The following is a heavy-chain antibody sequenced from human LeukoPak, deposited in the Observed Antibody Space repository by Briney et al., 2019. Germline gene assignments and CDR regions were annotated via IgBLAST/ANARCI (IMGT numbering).Heavy chain of an antibody. D-gene: IGHD3-16*01. CDR2: INPNSGGI. Sequence: ASVKVSCKASGYTFTGYYIHWVRQAPGQGLESMGWINPNSGGINYAQKFQGRVTMTRDTPISTAYMELSRLRSDDTAVYYCARDISPTLRLGGDYYYYGMDVWGQGTTVTVSS. CDR3: ARDISPTLRLGGDYYYYGMDV. V-gene: IGHV1-2*02. J-gene: IGHJ6*02. CDR1: GYTFTGYY.